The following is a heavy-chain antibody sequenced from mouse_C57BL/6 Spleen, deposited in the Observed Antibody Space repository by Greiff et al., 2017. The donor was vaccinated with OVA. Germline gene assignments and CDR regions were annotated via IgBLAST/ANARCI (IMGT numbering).Heavy chain of an antibody. D-gene: IGHD1-1*01. CDR2: ISSGGSYT. J-gene: IGHJ2*01. CDR1: GFTFSSYG. CDR3: ARGGDLSPSFDY. V-gene: IGHV5-6*01. Sequence: EVKLVESGGDLVKPGGSLKLSCAASGFTFSSYGMSWVRQTPDKRLEWVATISSGGSYTYYPDSVKGRFTISRDNAKNTLYLQMSSLKSEDTAMYYCARGGDLSPSFDYWGQGTTLTVSS.